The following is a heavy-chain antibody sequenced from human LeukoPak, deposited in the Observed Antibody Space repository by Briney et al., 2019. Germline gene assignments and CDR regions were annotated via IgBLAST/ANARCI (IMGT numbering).Heavy chain of an antibody. CDR2: SGIVGDT. V-gene: IGHV3-13*01. CDR3: ARDSRGNFDL. Sequence: PGGSLRLSCADSGFTLSTYDMHWVRRAPGKGLEWVSLSGIVGDTDYSDSVKGRFTISRDNAKDSLFLQMSSLRVGDTAFYYCARDSRGNFDLWGQGTLVTVSS. J-gene: IGHJ4*02. CDR1: GFTLSTYD.